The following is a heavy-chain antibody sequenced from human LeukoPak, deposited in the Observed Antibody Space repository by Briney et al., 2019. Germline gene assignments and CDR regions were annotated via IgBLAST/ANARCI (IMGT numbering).Heavy chain of an antibody. D-gene: IGHD1-26*01. Sequence: SETLSLTCTVSGGSISGSTYYWGWIRQPPGKGLEWIGSMYYSGSTYYNPSLKSRVTISLDTSKNHFSLRLSSVTAADTAVYYCARDREVGATGYYFDYWGQGTLVTVSS. CDR3: ARDREVGATGYYFDY. CDR1: GGSISGSTYY. V-gene: IGHV4-39*02. J-gene: IGHJ4*02. CDR2: MYYSGST.